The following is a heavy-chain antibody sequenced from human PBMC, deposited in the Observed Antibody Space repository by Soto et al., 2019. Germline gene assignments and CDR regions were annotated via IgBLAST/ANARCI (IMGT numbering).Heavy chain of an antibody. D-gene: IGHD3-16*02. J-gene: IGHJ4*02. CDR3: ARRRPYDYIWGSYRPPSDY. CDR2: MNPNSGNT. V-gene: IGHV1-8*01. CDR1: GYTFTSYD. Sequence: QVQLVQSGAEVKKPGASVKVSCKASGYTFTSYDINWVRQATGQGLEWMGWMNPNSGNTGYAQKFQGRVTMTRNTSISTAYMDLSSLRSEDTAVYYCARRRPYDYIWGSYRPPSDYWGQGTLVTVSS.